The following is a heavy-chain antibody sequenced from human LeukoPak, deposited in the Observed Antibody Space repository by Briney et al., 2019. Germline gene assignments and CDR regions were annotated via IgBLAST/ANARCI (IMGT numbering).Heavy chain of an antibody. Sequence: PGGSLRLSCTASGFTFGDYAMSWFRQAPGKGLVWVSRINSDGSSTSYADSVKGRFTISRDNAKNTLYLQMNSLRAEDTAVYYCARERIAAAGSLYYWGQGTLVTVSS. CDR2: INSDGSST. CDR3: ARERIAAAGSLYY. CDR1: GFTFGDYA. V-gene: IGHV3-74*01. D-gene: IGHD6-13*01. J-gene: IGHJ4*02.